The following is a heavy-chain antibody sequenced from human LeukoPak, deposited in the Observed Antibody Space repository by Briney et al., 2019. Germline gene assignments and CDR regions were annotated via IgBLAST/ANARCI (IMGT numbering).Heavy chain of an antibody. CDR3: AGERHYYDSSGYYYYLGY. CDR1: GFTFSSYW. J-gene: IGHJ4*02. D-gene: IGHD3-22*01. Sequence: GGSLRLSCAASGFTFSSYWMSWVRQAPGKGLEWVANIKQDGSEKYYVDSVKGRFTISRDNAKNSLYLQMNSLRAEDTAVYYCAGERHYYDSSGYYYYLGYWGQGTLVTVSS. CDR2: IKQDGSEK. V-gene: IGHV3-7*01.